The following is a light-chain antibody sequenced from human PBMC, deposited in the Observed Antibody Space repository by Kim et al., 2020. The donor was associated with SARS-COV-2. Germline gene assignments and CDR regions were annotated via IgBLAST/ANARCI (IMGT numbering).Light chain of an antibody. CDR2: DAS. CDR1: QSVSSNY. CDR3: QQYSSSPAT. Sequence: SPGERATLSCRASQSVSSNYLAWYQQKPGQAPRLLIYDASSRATGIPDRFSGSGSGTDFTLTITRLEPEDFAVYYCQQYSSSPATFGQGTKVDIK. J-gene: IGKJ1*01. V-gene: IGKV3-20*01.